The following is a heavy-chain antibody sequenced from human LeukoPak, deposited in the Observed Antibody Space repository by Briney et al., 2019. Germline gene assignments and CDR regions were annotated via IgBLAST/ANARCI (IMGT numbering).Heavy chain of an antibody. J-gene: IGHJ4*02. CDR1: GFTVSNNY. D-gene: IGHD6-6*01. CDR3: ARDPPAVAANTYG. V-gene: IGHV3-66*01. CDR2: IYSGGAT. Sequence: GGSLRLSCAAPGFTVSNNYMRWVRQTPGKGLEWVSLIYSGGATFYADAVKGRFTISRDGSKNTLYLQMNSLRAEDTAVYYCARDPPAVAANTYGWGQGTLVTVSS.